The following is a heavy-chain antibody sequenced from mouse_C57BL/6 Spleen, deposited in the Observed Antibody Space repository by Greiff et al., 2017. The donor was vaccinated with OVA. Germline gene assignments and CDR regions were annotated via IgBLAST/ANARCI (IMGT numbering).Heavy chain of an antibody. CDR3: ARPVPRAMDY. D-gene: IGHD1-1*01. CDR1: GYTFTDYY. V-gene: IGHV1-26*01. Sequence: VQLQHPGPELVKPGASVKISCKASGYTFTDYYMNWVKQSPGQSLEWIGDINPNNGGTSYNQKFKGKATLTVDKSSSTAYMELRSLTSEDSAVYYCARPVPRAMDYWGQGTSVTVSS. CDR2: INPNNGGT. J-gene: IGHJ4*01.